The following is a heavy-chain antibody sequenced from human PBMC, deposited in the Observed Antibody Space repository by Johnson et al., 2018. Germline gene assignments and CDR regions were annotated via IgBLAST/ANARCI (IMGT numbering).Heavy chain of an antibody. CDR3: ARGELPLKEYFQH. Sequence: QVELGQAGAEVKKPGSSVEVSCQSSGGSFSSYAISWVRQAPGQGLEWRGGIIPIFGTANYAQKFQGRVTITADEYTSTAYMELSSLRSEDTAVYYCARGELPLKEYFQHWGQGTLVTVSS. CDR1: GGSFSSYA. D-gene: IGHD1-26*01. J-gene: IGHJ1*01. V-gene: IGHV1-69*12. CDR2: IIPIFGTA.